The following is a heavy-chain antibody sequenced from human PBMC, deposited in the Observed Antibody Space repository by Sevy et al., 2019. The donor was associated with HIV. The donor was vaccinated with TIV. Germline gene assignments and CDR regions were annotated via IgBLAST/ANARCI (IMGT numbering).Heavy chain of an antibody. V-gene: IGHV3-30*18. CDR3: AKDRDIDIVLGATALRQ. J-gene: IGHJ1*01. Sequence: GGSLRLSCAASGFTFSTDGMHWVHQAPGKGLEWVAVISYDGRHKYYADSVKGRFTISRDNSKNTLDLQMNSLRAEDRAVYYCAKDRDIDIVLGATALRQWGQGTLVTVSS. D-gene: IGHD2-15*01. CDR1: GFTFSTDG. CDR2: ISYDGRHK.